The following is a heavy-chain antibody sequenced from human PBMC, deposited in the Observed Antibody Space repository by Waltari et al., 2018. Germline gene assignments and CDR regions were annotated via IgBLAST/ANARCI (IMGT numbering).Heavy chain of an antibody. J-gene: IGHJ4*02. D-gene: IGHD1-1*01. CDR3: VGWNDPINS. CDR2: IGPDGSDK. V-gene: IGHV3-7*01. Sequence: EAQLVQSGGGLVQPGGSLTLSCPASGFTLSRFWMTWIRQAPGQGLQWVAHIGPDGSDKYYVDSVKGRFTISRDNAENSLLLQMSSLRVEDTALYYCVGWNDPINSWGQRTLVAVSS. CDR1: GFTLSRFW.